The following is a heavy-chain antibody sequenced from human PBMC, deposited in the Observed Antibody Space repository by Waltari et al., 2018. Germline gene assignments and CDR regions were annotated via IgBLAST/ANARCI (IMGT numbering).Heavy chain of an antibody. Sequence: QLQLQESGSGLVKPSQTLSLTCAVSGRSISSGGYSWSWIRKPPGKGLEWIGYIYHSGSTYYNPSLKSRVTISVDRSKNQFSLKLSSVTAADTAVYYCARGGVKLYYYYMDVWGKGTTVTVSS. CDR1: GRSISSGGYS. CDR2: IYHSGST. J-gene: IGHJ6*03. CDR3: ARGGVKLYYYYMDV. D-gene: IGHD2-21*01. V-gene: IGHV4-30-2*01.